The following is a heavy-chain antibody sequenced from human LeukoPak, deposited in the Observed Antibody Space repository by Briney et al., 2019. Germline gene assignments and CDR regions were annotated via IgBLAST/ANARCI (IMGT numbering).Heavy chain of an antibody. J-gene: IGHJ4*02. D-gene: IGHD3-10*01. Sequence: SETLSLTCSVSGDSITSGDSYWTWIRQPAGRGLEWIGLIYTSGSTKYNPSLKSRITMSLDTSKNQISLQLNSVTAADTAVYYCARFPYGSARGYFDYWGQGTLVTVSS. V-gene: IGHV4-61*02. CDR1: GDSITSGDSY. CDR3: ARFPYGSARGYFDY. CDR2: IYTSGST.